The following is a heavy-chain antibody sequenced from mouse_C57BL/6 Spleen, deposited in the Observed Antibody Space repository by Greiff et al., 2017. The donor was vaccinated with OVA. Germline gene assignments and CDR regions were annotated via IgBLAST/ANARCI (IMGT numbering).Heavy chain of an antibody. CDR3: ARSTGGAPYYYARDY. D-gene: IGHD1-1*01. J-gene: IGHJ4*01. Sequence: EVQLQQSGPELVKPGASVKISCKASGYSFTDYTMNWVKQSNGKSLEWIGVINPNYGTTSYHQQFTGKATLTVDHSSSTAYMQLNSLTSEDSADYDCARSTGGAPYYYARDYWGQGTSVTVSS. V-gene: IGHV1-39*01. CDR1: GYSFTDYT. CDR2: INPNYGTT.